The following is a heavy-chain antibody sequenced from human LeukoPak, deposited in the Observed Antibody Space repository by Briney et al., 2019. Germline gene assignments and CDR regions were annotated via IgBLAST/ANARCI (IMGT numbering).Heavy chain of an antibody. V-gene: IGHV3-33*01. CDR1: GFTFSSYG. CDR3: ARDAVYSSSWQYY. J-gene: IGHJ4*02. Sequence: GGSLRLSCAASGFTFSSYGMHWLRQAPGKGLEWVAVIWYDGSNKYYADSVKGRLTISRDNSKNTLYLQMNSLRAEDTAVYYCARDAVYSSSWQYYWGQGTLVTVSS. D-gene: IGHD6-13*01. CDR2: IWYDGSNK.